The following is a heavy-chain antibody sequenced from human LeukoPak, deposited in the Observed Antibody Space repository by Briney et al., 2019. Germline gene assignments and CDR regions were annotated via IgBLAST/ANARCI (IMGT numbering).Heavy chain of an antibody. D-gene: IGHD3-3*01. Sequence: SETLSLTCAVYGGSFSGYYWSWIRQPPGKGLEWIGEINHSGSTNYNPSLKSRVTISVDTSKNQFSLKLSSVTAADTAVYYCAEGYYDFWSGYSPFDYWGQGTLVTVSS. J-gene: IGHJ4*02. CDR1: GGSFSGYY. CDR2: INHSGST. V-gene: IGHV4-34*01. CDR3: AEGYYDFWSGYSPFDY.